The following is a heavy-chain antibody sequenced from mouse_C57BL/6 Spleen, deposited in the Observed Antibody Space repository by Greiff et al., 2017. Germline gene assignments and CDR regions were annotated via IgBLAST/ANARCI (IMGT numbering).Heavy chain of an antibody. Sequence: VQGVESGAELVRPGASVKLSCKASGYTFTDYYINWVKQRPGQGLEWIASIYLGNGDTDYNEKFKGKATLTADKSSSTAYMQLSSLTSEDSAVYFCARERSRSWGFDYWGQGTLVTVSA. CDR3: ARERSRSWGFDY. CDR2: IYLGNGDT. J-gene: IGHJ3*01. V-gene: IGHV1-76*01. CDR1: GYTFTDYY. D-gene: IGHD1-1*01.